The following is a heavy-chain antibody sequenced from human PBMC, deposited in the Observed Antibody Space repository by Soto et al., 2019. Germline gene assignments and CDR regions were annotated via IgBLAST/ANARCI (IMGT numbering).Heavy chain of an antibody. V-gene: IGHV3-21*01. D-gene: IGHD2-2*01. CDR2: VSFKGDT. CDR3: ARGCSSASCYSY. Sequence: EVQLVESGGGLVKPGGSLRLSCTASGFMFSSYTMNWVRQAPGKGLEWVSAVSFKGDTYYADSLERRFTISRDDAKNSLYLQMNSLRAEDTAVYYCARGCSSASCYSYWGQGTLVTVSS. CDR1: GFMFSSYT. J-gene: IGHJ4*02.